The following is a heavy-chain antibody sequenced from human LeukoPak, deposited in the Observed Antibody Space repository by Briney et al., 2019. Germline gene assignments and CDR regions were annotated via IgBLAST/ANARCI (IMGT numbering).Heavy chain of an antibody. D-gene: IGHD1-26*01. Sequence: ASVKVSCKASGGTFSSYAISWVRQAPGQGLEWMGGIIPIFGTANYAQKFQGRVTMTRDTSTSTVYMELSSLRSEDTAVYYCARGKGGELLGSWGQGTLVTVSS. CDR2: IIPIFGTA. CDR3: ARGKGGELLGS. CDR1: GGTFSSYA. V-gene: IGHV1-69*05. J-gene: IGHJ5*02.